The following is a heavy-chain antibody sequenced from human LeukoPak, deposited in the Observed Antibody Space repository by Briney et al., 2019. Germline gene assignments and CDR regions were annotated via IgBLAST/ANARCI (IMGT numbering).Heavy chain of an antibody. CDR3: ARDTRYYDILTGYYRGVYYMDV. Sequence: GGSLRLSCAASGIILSSYWMSWVRQAPGKGGEWVANIKQDGREILCVDCVKGRFTISRDNDKNSLYLQMNSVRAEDRAVYHCARDTRYYDILTGYYRGVYYMDVWGKGTTVTISS. J-gene: IGHJ6*03. CDR1: GIILSSYW. V-gene: IGHV3-7*01. D-gene: IGHD3-9*01. CDR2: IKQDGREI.